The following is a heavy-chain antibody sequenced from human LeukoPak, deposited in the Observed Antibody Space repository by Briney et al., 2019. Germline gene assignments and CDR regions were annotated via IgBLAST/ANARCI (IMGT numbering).Heavy chain of an antibody. CDR1: GGTFSSYA. Sequence: GSSVKVSYKASGGTFSSYAISWVRQAPGQGLEWMGRIIPIFGTANYAQKFQGRVTITTDESTSTAYMELSSLRSEDTAVYYCATTDYYGSGSYNDYWGQGTLVTVSS. V-gene: IGHV1-69*05. CDR3: ATTDYYGSGSYNDY. D-gene: IGHD3-10*01. CDR2: IIPIFGTA. J-gene: IGHJ4*02.